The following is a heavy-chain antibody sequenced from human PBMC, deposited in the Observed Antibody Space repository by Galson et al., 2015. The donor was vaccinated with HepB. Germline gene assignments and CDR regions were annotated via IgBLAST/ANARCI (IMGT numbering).Heavy chain of an antibody. CDR2: ISADDGRNK. J-gene: IGHJ4*02. CDR1: GLIFSNSV. CDR3: AREGFSSGHAGIFDC. Sequence: SLRLSCAASGLIFSNSVMNWVRQAPGKGLEWVALISADDGRNKNYADSVKGRFTISRDNSKSTLFLEMNSLRAEDTAFYYCAREGFSSGHAGIFDCWGQGTLVTVSS. D-gene: IGHD3-22*01. V-gene: IGHV3-30*04.